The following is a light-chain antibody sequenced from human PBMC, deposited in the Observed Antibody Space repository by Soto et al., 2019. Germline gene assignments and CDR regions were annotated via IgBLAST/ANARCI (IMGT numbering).Light chain of an antibody. CDR3: QAWDSSFVV. Sequence: SYEPTQPPSVSVSPGQTASITCSGDKLGDKYACWYQQKPGQSPVLVIYQDSKRPSGIPERFSGSNSGNTATLTISGTQAMDEADYYCQAWDSSFVVFGGGTQVTVL. V-gene: IGLV3-1*01. CDR1: KLGDKY. J-gene: IGLJ2*01. CDR2: QDS.